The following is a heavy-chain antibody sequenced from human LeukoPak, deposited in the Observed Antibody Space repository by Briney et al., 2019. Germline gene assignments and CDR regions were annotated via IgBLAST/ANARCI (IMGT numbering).Heavy chain of an antibody. CDR1: GGSMTNYY. Sequence: PSETLSLTCTVSGGSMTNYYWSWIRQPPGKGLEWIGYMYYGGNTNYNPSLKSRVTISVDTSKNHFSLRLSSVTAADTAVYFCARGYGDFRVEGRYFHSWGQGTLVTVSS. V-gene: IGHV4-59*01. CDR3: ARGYGDFRVEGRYFHS. CDR2: MYYGGNT. J-gene: IGHJ4*02. D-gene: IGHD4-17*01.